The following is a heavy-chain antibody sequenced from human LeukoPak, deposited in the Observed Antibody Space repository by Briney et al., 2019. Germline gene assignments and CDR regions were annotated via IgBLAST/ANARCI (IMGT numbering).Heavy chain of an antibody. D-gene: IGHD6-6*01. CDR3: ARESSSSSWFDP. Sequence: ASVKVSCKASGCTFTSYAMHWVRQAPGQGLEWMGWINPNSGGTNYAQKFQGWVTMTRDTSISTAYMELSRLRSDDTAVYYCARESSSSSWFDPWGQGTLVTVSS. V-gene: IGHV1-2*04. CDR1: GCTFTSYA. CDR2: INPNSGGT. J-gene: IGHJ5*02.